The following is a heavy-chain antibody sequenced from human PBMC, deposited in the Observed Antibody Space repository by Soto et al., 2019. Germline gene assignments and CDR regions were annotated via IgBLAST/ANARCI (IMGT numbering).Heavy chain of an antibody. Sequence: QVQLVESGGGVVQPGRSLRLSCAASGFTFSSYGMHWVRQAPGKGLEWVAVIWYDGSNKYYADSVKGRFTISRDNSKNTLYLQMNSLGAEDTAVYYCARGPYSSSWPCGPSRFDYWGQGTLVTVFS. CDR1: GFTFSSYG. J-gene: IGHJ4*02. D-gene: IGHD6-6*01. CDR2: IWYDGSNK. CDR3: ARGPYSSSWPCGPSRFDY. V-gene: IGHV3-33*01.